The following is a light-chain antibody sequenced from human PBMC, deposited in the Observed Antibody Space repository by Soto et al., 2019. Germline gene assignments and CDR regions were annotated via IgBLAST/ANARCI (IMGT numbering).Light chain of an antibody. J-gene: IGKJ2*01. CDR1: QSVSSN. CDR2: GAS. Sequence: EIVMTQSPATLTVSPGERATLSCRASQSVSSNLAWYQQKPGQAPRLLIYGASTRATGLPARFSGSGSGTEFTLTISSLQSEDFAVYYCQQYIAWPYTFGQGTQLEIK. V-gene: IGKV3-15*01. CDR3: QQYIAWPYT.